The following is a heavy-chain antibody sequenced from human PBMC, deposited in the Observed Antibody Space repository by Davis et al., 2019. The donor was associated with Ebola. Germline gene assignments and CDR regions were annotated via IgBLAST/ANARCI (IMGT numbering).Heavy chain of an antibody. CDR1: GYTFVSFY. CDR2: IDPSGGRT. J-gene: IGHJ5*01. Sequence: ASVKVSCKASGYTFVSFYIHWVRQAPGQGLEWLGMIDPSGGRTRFPQKFQGRVTLTRDTYTSTLYMELISLISNDTAMYYCARDSYRSDWHHVDWFDSWGQGTLLTVSS. V-gene: IGHV1-46*01. CDR3: ARDSYRSDWHHVDWFDS. D-gene: IGHD6-19*01.